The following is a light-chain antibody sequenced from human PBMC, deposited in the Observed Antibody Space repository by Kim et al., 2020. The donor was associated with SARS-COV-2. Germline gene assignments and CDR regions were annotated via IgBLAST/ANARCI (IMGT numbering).Light chain of an antibody. CDR3: GTWDSSLSAVV. Sequence: GQKATRSCSGSSSNIGNNYVSWYQQLPGTAPKLLIYDNNKRPSGIPDRFSGSKSGTSATLGITGLQTGDEADYYCGTWDSSLSAVVFGGGTQLTVL. J-gene: IGLJ2*01. CDR1: SSNIGNNY. CDR2: DNN. V-gene: IGLV1-51*01.